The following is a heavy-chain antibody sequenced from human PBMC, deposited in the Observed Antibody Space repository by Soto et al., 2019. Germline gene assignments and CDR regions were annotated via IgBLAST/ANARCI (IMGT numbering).Heavy chain of an antibody. J-gene: IGHJ4*02. D-gene: IGHD2-21*01. CDR1: GFTFSDHY. CDR2: IRNKANSYTT. V-gene: IGHV3-72*01. CDR3: TREGILTTPYYFDY. Sequence: EVQLVESGGGLVQPEGSLRLSCAASGFTFSDHYMDWVRQAPGKGLEWVGRIRNKANSYTTEYAASVKGRFTISRDDSRNSLYLKMNSLKTEDSAMYYCTREGILTTPYYFDYWGQGTLVTVSS.